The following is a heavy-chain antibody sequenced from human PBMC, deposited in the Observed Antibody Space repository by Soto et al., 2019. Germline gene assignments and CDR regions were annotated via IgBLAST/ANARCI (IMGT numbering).Heavy chain of an antibody. D-gene: IGHD2-15*01. CDR1: GFTFSSYW. V-gene: IGHV3-74*01. CDR2: INSDGSST. J-gene: IGHJ6*02. CDR3: ARKLNMNQGVYYYGMDV. Sequence: GGSLRLSCAASGFTFSSYWMHWVRQAPGKGLVWVSRINSDGSSTSYADSVKGRFTISRDNAKNTLYLQMDRLRAEDTAVYYCARKLNMNQGVYYYGMDVWGQGNTVTVSS.